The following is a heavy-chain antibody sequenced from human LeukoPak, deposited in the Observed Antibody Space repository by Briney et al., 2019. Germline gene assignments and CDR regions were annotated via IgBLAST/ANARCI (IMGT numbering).Heavy chain of an antibody. Sequence: SETLSLTCTVSGGSISSSSYYWGWLRQPPGKGLEWIGSIYYSGSTYYNPSLKSRVTISVDTSKNQFSLKLSSVTAADTAVYYCARRIAAAAEDYWGQGTLVTVSS. V-gene: IGHV4-39*01. CDR2: IYYSGST. CDR1: GGSISSSSYY. J-gene: IGHJ4*02. CDR3: ARRIAAAAEDY. D-gene: IGHD6-13*01.